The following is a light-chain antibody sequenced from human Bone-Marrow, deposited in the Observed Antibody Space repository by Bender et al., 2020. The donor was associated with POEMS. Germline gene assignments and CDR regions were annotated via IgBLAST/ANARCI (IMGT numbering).Light chain of an antibody. CDR3: CSYAGPRTLV. Sequence: QSALTQPASVSGSPGQSITISCAGTSSDIGRYNLVSWYQQHPGKAPKPMLYEVTKWPSGVSHRFSGSKSGHTATLTISGLQTEDEADYYCCSYAGPRTLVFGGGTRVTV. V-gene: IGLV2-23*02. J-gene: IGLJ3*02. CDR2: EVT. CDR1: SSDIGRYNL.